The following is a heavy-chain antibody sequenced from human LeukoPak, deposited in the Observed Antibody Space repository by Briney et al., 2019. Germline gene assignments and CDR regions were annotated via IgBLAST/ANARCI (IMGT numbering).Heavy chain of an antibody. V-gene: IGHV3-48*03. CDR3: ARDDVLSLGISFDL. J-gene: IGHJ2*01. Sequence: GGSLRLSCAASGFTFTTYEMSWVRQAPGKGLEWVSYISGSGSSIYYADSVEGRFTISRDNAKHSLYLQMNSLRAEDTAVYYCARDDVLSLGISFDLWGRGTLVTVSS. CDR1: GFTFTTYE. D-gene: IGHD3-10*02. CDR2: ISGSGSSI.